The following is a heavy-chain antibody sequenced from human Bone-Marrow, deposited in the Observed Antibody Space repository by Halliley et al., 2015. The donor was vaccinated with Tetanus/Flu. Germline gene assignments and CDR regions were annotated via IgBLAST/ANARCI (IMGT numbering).Heavy chain of an antibody. CDR1: GFTFSNYA. V-gene: IGHV3-23*01. CDR3: GKGLSRGWSPFDN. Sequence: SLRLSCGGSGFTFSNYAMSWVRQAPGKGLEWVSSISAGGSLTEYLESVKGRFTISRDNSKNMLYVQLNSLRAEDTAVYYCGKGLSRGWSPFDNGGQGTLVTVSS. D-gene: IGHD6-19*01. CDR2: ISAGGSLT. J-gene: IGHJ4*02.